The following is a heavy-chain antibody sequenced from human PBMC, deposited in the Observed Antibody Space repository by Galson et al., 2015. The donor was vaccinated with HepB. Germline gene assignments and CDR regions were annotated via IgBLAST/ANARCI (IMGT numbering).Heavy chain of an antibody. CDR3: ASGYSSSWYRSGYYYGMDV. CDR1: GFTFSSYS. J-gene: IGHJ6*02. CDR2: ISSSTSTI. V-gene: IGHV3-48*02. Sequence: SLRLSCAASGFTFSSYSMNWVRQAPGKGLEWVSYISSSTSTIYYADSVKGRFTISRDNAKNSLYLQMNSLRDEDTAVYYCASGYSSSWYRSGYYYGMDVWGQGTTVTVSS. D-gene: IGHD6-13*01.